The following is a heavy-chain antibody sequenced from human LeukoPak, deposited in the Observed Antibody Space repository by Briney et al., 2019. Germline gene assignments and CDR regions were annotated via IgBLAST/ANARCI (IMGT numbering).Heavy chain of an antibody. CDR2: IYYSGST. CDR1: GGSLSSYY. D-gene: IGHD6-19*01. V-gene: IGHV4-59*01. Sequence: SETLSLTCTVSGGSLSSYYWSWIRQPPGKGLEWIGYIYYSGSTKYNPSLNSRVTISVDTSKNQFSLKLSSVTAADTAVYYCARSYSSGSYYFDYWGQGTLVTVSS. CDR3: ARSYSSGSYYFDY. J-gene: IGHJ4*02.